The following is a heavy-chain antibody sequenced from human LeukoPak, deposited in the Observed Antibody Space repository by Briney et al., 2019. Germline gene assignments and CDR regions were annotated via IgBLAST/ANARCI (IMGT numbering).Heavy chain of an antibody. D-gene: IGHD5-24*01. CDR2: ISSSGSTI. V-gene: IGHV3-48*03. CDR1: GFTFSSYE. Sequence: GGSLRLSCAASGFTFSSYEMNWVRQAPGKGLEWVSYISSSGSTIYYADSVKGRFTTSRDNSKNMMYLQMNSLRAEDTAVYFCVKEDNDWGQGTLVTVSS. J-gene: IGHJ4*02. CDR3: VKEDND.